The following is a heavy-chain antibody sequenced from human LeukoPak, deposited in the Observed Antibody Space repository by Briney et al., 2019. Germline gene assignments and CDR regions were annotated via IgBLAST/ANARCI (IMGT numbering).Heavy chain of an antibody. Sequence: SETLSLTCAVYGGSISSGGYYWSWIRQHPGQGLKWIGYIYYSGSTYYNPSLKSRVTISVDTSKNQFSLKLSSVTAADTAVYYCARERFPGRWFDPWGQGTLVTVSS. V-gene: IGHV4-31*11. CDR1: GGSISSGGYY. CDR2: IYYSGST. D-gene: IGHD3-10*01. CDR3: ARERFPGRWFDP. J-gene: IGHJ5*02.